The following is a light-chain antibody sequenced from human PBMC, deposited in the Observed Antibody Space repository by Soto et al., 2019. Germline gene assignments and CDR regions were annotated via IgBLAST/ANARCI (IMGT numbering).Light chain of an antibody. Sequence: QLVPTQPPSVSGAPGQRVTISCTGSSSNIGAGYDVHWYQQLPGTAPKLLIYGNSNRPSGVPDRFSGSKSGTSASLAITGLQAEDEADYYCQSYDSSLSGSWVFGGGTKLTVL. CDR2: GNS. CDR1: SSNIGAGYD. CDR3: QSYDSSLSGSWV. V-gene: IGLV1-40*01. J-gene: IGLJ2*01.